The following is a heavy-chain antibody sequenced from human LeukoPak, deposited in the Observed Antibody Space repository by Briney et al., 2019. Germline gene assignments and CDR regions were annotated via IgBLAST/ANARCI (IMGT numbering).Heavy chain of an antibody. CDR1: GGSISPYY. CDR2: IYYSGST. V-gene: IGHV4-59*01. D-gene: IGHD6-19*01. J-gene: IGHJ4*02. CDR3: ARVRPSEAISVAVFDY. Sequence: PSETLSLTCTVSGGSISPYYWSWIRQPPGKGLEWIGYIYYSGSTNYNPSLRSRGTISVDTSKNQLSLKLSSVTAADTGVYFCARVRPSEAISVAVFDYWGQGALVTVSS.